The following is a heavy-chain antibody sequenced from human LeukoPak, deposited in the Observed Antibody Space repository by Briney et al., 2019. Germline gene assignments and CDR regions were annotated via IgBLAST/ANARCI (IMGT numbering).Heavy chain of an antibody. CDR2: ISSSSSYI. Sequence: GGSLRLSCAASGFTFSSYSMNWVHQAPGKGLEWVSSISSSSSYIYYADSVKGRFTISRDNAKNSLYLQMNSLRAEDTAVYYCARELGYYDSSGYLDYWGQGTLVTVSS. J-gene: IGHJ4*02. CDR3: ARELGYYDSSGYLDY. D-gene: IGHD3-22*01. V-gene: IGHV3-21*01. CDR1: GFTFSSYS.